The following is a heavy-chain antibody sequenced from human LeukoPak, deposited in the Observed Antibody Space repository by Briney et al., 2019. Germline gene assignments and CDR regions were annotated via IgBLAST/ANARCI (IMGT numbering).Heavy chain of an antibody. CDR2: MYTSGIT. V-gene: IGHV4-4*07. D-gene: IGHD3-22*01. J-gene: IGHJ4*02. Sequence: SETLSLTCTVSGGSISTYYWSWIRQPAGKGLEWIGRMYTSGITTYNPSLKSRVTMSVDTSKNQFSLKLSSVTAADTAVYYCARDRYYYDSSGDCFDSWGQGTLVTVSS. CDR1: GGSISTYY. CDR3: ARDRYYYDSSGDCFDS.